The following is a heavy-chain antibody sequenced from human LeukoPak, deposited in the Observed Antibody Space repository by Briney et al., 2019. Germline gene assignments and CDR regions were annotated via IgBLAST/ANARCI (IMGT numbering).Heavy chain of an antibody. CDR1: GGSISNHY. V-gene: IGHV4-59*11. J-gene: IGHJ4*02. D-gene: IGHD1-26*01. CDR3: AREKPYYNSRSSYFDF. CDR2: IYYRGNT. Sequence: PSETLSLTCTVSGGSISNHYWSWIRQSPGKGLEWIGYIYYRGNTNYNPSLRCRVTISVDTSKNQFSLKLSSLTAADTAVYFCAREKPYYNSRSSYFDFWGQGTLVTVSS.